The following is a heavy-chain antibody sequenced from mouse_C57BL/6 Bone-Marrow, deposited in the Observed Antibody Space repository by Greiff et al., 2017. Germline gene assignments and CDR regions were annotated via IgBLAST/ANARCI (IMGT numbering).Heavy chain of an antibody. V-gene: IGHV5-4*03. CDR1: GFTFSSYA. CDR3: ARVYGSSYRYFDV. Sequence: EVMLVESGGGLVKPGGSLKLSCAASGFTFSSYAMSWVRQTPEKRLEWVATISDGGSYTYYPDNVKGRFTISRDNAKNNLYLQMSHLKSEDTAMYYCARVYGSSYRYFDVWGTGTTVTVSS. J-gene: IGHJ1*03. CDR2: ISDGGSYT. D-gene: IGHD1-1*01.